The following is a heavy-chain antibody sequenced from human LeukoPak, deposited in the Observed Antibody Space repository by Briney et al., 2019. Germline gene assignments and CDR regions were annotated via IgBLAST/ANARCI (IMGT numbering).Heavy chain of an antibody. Sequence: GSSVKVSCKASGGTFSSYAISWVRQAPGQGLEWMGGIIPIFGTANYAQKFQGRVTITADESTSTAYMELSCLRSEDTAVYYCARDQHSGSGWYGTSDYWGQGTLVTVSS. J-gene: IGHJ4*02. CDR2: IIPIFGTA. D-gene: IGHD6-19*01. V-gene: IGHV1-69*01. CDR1: GGTFSSYA. CDR3: ARDQHSGSGWYGTSDY.